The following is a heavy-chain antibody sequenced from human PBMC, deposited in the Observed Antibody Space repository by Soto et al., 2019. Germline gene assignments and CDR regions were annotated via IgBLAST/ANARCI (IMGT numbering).Heavy chain of an antibody. CDR3: ATVPLLLYFDWLLPHFDY. V-gene: IGHV1-24*01. CDR1: GYTLTELS. J-gene: IGHJ4*02. CDR2: FDPEDGET. D-gene: IGHD3-9*01. Sequence: GASVKVSCKVSGYTLTELSMHWVRQAPGKGLEWMGGFDPEDGETIYAQKFQGRVTMTEDTSTDTAYMELSSLRSEDTAVYYCATVPLLLYFDWLLPHFDYWGQGTLVTVSS.